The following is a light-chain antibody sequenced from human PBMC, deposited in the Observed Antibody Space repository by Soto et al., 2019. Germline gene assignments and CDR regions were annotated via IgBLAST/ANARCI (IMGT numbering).Light chain of an antibody. CDR3: QAYDSSLSGSV. Sequence: QSVLTQPPSVSGAPGQRVTISCTGSSSNIGAGYEAHWYQQVPGTAPKLLIFGNSNRPSGVPDRFSGSRSGTSASLAITGLQAEDEADYYCQAYDSSLSGSVFGGGTKVTVL. V-gene: IGLV1-40*01. CDR1: SSNIGAGYE. CDR2: GNS. J-gene: IGLJ2*01.